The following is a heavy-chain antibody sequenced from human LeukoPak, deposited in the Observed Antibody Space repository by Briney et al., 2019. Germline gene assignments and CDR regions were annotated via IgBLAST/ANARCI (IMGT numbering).Heavy chain of an antibody. CDR2: IICCAGST. CDR3: AKGYEDGDYVRDYYYYMDD. D-gene: IGHD4-17*01. J-gene: IGHJ6*03. V-gene: IGHV3-23*01. Sequence: WGSLRLSCDASGFTVSSYDISGWLREPPGEGLEWSAIICCAGSTYYTESVKSRFTISRDNSKNTLYLQLNSVTAADTAVYYCAKGYEDGDYVRDYYYYMDDWGKGTTVTVSS. CDR1: GFTVSSYD.